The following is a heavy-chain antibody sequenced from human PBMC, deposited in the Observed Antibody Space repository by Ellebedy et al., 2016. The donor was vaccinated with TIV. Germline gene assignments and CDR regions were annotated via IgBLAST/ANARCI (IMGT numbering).Heavy chain of an antibody. Sequence: GGSLRLSXAASGFTFNKYHMTWVRQAPGKGLVWVANIKEDGSQKNYVDSVKGRFTISRDNAKNSVYLQMNSLRVEDTAVYYCATLYSDYWGQGTLVTVSS. CDR3: ATLYSDY. V-gene: IGHV3-7*01. CDR1: GFTFNKYH. D-gene: IGHD1-1*01. J-gene: IGHJ4*02. CDR2: IKEDGSQK.